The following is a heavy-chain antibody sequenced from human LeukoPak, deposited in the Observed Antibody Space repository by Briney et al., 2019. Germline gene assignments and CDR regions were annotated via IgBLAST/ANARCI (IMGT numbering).Heavy chain of an antibody. CDR1: GYTFNDYY. D-gene: IGHD3-9*01. CDR3: ARDSSDALTGYYHF. Sequence: GASVKVSCKTSGYTFNDYYVHWVRQAPGQGLEWMGWINPNSGRTNYAPKFQGRVTLTTDTSISTAYMELSSLISGDTALYFCARDSSDALTGYYHFWGQGTLVTVSS. CDR2: INPNSGRT. V-gene: IGHV1-2*02. J-gene: IGHJ4*02.